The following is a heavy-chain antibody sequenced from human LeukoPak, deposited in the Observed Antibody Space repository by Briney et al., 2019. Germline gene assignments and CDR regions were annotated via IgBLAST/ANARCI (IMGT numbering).Heavy chain of an antibody. Sequence: GGTLRLSCAASGFTFSSYGMSWVRQAPGKGLEWVSAISGSGGSTYYADSVKGRFTISGDNSKNTLYLQMNSLRAEDTAVYYCAKARGGMTGIDYWGQGTLVTVSS. V-gene: IGHV3-23*01. J-gene: IGHJ4*02. D-gene: IGHD3-10*01. CDR3: AKARGGMTGIDY. CDR1: GFTFSSYG. CDR2: ISGSGGST.